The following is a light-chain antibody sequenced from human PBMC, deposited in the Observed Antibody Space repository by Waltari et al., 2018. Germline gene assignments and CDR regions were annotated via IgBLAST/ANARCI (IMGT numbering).Light chain of an antibody. Sequence: EIVLTQSPGTLSLSPGESATLSRRARQTINNNYLASYRQKPGTAPRLLIYGASSRATGIPDRFSGSGSGTDFTLTISRLEPEDFAVYYCQHYATSPWTFGQGTKVEIK. V-gene: IGKV3-20*01. CDR3: QHYATSPWT. J-gene: IGKJ1*01. CDR1: QTINNNY. CDR2: GAS.